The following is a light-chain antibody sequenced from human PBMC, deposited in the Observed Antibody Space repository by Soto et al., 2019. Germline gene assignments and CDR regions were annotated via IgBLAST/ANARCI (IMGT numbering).Light chain of an antibody. CDR1: QNVSSNL. V-gene: IGKV3-20*01. Sequence: TVLTQSQGTLSLCPGERAALSCSASQNVSSNLLVWYQQHPGQAPRLLIYGASSRATGIPDRFSGSGYGTDFTLSINRLEPEDFAVYYCQQYGSSLSTFGQGTRLEIK. CDR3: QQYGSSLST. J-gene: IGKJ5*01. CDR2: GAS.